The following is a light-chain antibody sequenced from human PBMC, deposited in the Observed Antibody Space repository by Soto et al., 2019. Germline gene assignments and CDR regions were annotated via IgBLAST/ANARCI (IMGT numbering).Light chain of an antibody. CDR1: QTVSSN. Sequence: EIVMTQSPSAVSVSPEERATLSCRASQTVSSNVAWHQQKPGQAPRLLIYGASTRATGTPANFSGSGSGTEFTLTISSLQSEDFAIYYCQQYNNWPITFCQGTRLEIK. CDR3: QQYNNWPIT. V-gene: IGKV3-15*01. J-gene: IGKJ5*01. CDR2: GAS.